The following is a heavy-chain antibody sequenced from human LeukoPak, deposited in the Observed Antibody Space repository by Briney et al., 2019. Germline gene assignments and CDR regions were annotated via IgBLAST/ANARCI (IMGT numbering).Heavy chain of an antibody. Sequence: ASVKVSCKTSGYTFINNAINWVRQAPGQGLGYTGWINTKTGNPTYAQGFTGRFVFSLDTSVNTAYLQISSLEAEDTAVYYCGRDPYLRAFDYWGQGTLVTVSS. D-gene: IGHD2/OR15-2a*01. CDR1: GYTFINNA. J-gene: IGHJ4*02. CDR2: INTKTGNP. CDR3: GRDPYLRAFDY. V-gene: IGHV7-4-1*02.